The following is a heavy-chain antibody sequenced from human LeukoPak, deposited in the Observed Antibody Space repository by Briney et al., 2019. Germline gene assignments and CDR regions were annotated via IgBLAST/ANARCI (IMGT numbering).Heavy chain of an antibody. Sequence: GASVKVSFKASGYTFTGYYIHWVRQAPGQGLEWMGWVNPNHGGTNYAQKFQGRVTMTRDTSISTAYMELSRLRSDDTAVYYCARRGYSNYDSYYYSYYMDVWGKGTTVTVSS. CDR1: GYTFTGYY. V-gene: IGHV1-2*02. D-gene: IGHD4-11*01. CDR3: ARRGYSNYDSYYYSYYMDV. CDR2: VNPNHGGT. J-gene: IGHJ6*03.